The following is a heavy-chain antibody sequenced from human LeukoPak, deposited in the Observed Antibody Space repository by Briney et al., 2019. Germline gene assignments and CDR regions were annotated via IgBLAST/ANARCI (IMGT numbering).Heavy chain of an antibody. D-gene: IGHD6-19*01. CDR1: GFTFSDYY. CDR2: ISSSGSNI. J-gene: IGHJ3*02. Sequence: PGGSLRLSCAASGFTFSDYYMSWIRQAPGKGLEWVSYISSSGSNIYFADSVKGRFTISRDNAKNSLSLQMNSLRAEDAAVYYCARVGLGYDAFDIWGQGTMVTVSS. CDR3: ARVGLGYDAFDI. V-gene: IGHV3-11*01.